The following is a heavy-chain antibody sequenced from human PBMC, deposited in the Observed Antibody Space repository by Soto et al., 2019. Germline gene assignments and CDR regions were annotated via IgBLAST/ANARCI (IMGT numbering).Heavy chain of an antibody. Sequence: SETLSLTCTVSGGSINNGDHYWSWVRQPPGKGLEYIAYVFYSGTTYYNPSLQSRVTMSVDTSKNQFSLTLSSVTAADTAVYYCASYYDSSGPTFDYWGQGILVTVSS. CDR1: GGSINNGDHY. J-gene: IGHJ4*02. D-gene: IGHD3-22*01. CDR3: ASYYDSSGPTFDY. CDR2: VFYSGTT. V-gene: IGHV4-30-4*01.